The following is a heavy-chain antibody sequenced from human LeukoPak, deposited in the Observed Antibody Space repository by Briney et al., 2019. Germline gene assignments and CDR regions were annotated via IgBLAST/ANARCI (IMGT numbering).Heavy chain of an antibody. CDR3: AKDPDSSGLYRFDY. J-gene: IGHJ4*02. CDR2: IPYDGSNK. D-gene: IGHD6-19*01. CDR1: GFTFSNYG. Sequence: GGSLRLSCAASGFTFSNYGMHWVRQAPGKGLEWVAFIPYDGSNKYYADSVKGRFTISRDNSKNTLYLKMNSLRAEDAAMYYCAKDPDSSGLYRFDYWGQGTLVTVSS. V-gene: IGHV3-30*02.